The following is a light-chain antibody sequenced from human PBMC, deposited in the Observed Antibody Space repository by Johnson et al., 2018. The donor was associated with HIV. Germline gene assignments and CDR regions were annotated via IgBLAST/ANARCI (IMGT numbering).Light chain of an antibody. CDR2: DNK. CDR3: GTWDSRLRAGHV. Sequence: QSVLTQPPSVSAAPGQKVTISCSGSSSNIGNNYVSWYQQLPGTAPKLLIYDNKKRPSGLPDRISGSKSGTSATLGITGLQPGDEADSYCGTWDSRLRAGHVFGTGTKVTVL. CDR1: SSNIGNNY. J-gene: IGLJ1*01. V-gene: IGLV1-51*01.